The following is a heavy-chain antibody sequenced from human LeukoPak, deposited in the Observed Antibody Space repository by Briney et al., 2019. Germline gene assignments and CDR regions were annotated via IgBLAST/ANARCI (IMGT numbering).Heavy chain of an antibody. J-gene: IGHJ4*02. D-gene: IGHD3-22*01. CDR3: ARGPSRRYYDSSGYYYGDFDY. CDR2: ITPIFGTA. Sequence: SVKVSCKASGGTFSSYAISWVRQAPGQGLEWMGGITPIFGTANYAQKFQGRVTITADESTSTAYMELSSLRSEDTAVYYCARGPSRRYYDSSGYYYGDFDYWGQGTLVTVSS. CDR1: GGTFSSYA. V-gene: IGHV1-69*13.